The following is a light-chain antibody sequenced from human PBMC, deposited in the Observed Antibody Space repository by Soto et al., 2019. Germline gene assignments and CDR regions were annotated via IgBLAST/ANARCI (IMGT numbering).Light chain of an antibody. CDR2: DAS. CDR3: QQYSKWPPIT. CDR1: QSVSSY. Sequence: EIVLTQSPATLSLSPGERATLSCRASQSVSSYLAWYQQKPGQAPRLLIYDASNRATGIPARFSGSGSGTDFTLTISSLQSDDYAAYYCQQYSKWPPITFGQGTRLEIK. J-gene: IGKJ5*01. V-gene: IGKV3-11*01.